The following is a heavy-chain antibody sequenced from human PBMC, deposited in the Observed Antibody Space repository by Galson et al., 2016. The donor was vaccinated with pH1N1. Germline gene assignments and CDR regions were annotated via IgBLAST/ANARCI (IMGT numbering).Heavy chain of an antibody. CDR3: TRENHHKFDY. CDR2: ITKRPEGYTT. J-gene: IGHJ4*02. V-gene: IGHV3-72*01. Sequence: CAASGFTLGDFYMDWVRQAPGKGLEWVGRITKRPEGYTTQDAASVRGRFIISREDSKDLLYLQMDSLTTEDTAVYYCTRENHHKFDYWGQGTLVTVSS. CDR1: GFTLGDFY.